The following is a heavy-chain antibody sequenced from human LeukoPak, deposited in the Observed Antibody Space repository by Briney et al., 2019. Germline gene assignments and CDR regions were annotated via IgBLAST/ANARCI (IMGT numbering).Heavy chain of an antibody. CDR3: ARDRSAGGNFDY. CDR2: ISYDGSNK. V-gene: IGHV3-30*04. J-gene: IGHJ4*02. D-gene: IGHD4-23*01. CDR1: GFTFSSYA. Sequence: PGGSLRLSCAASGFTFSSYAMHWVRQAPGKGLEWVAVISYDGSNKYYADSVKGRFTISRDNSKNTLYLQMNSLRAEDTAVYYCARDRSAGGNFDYWGQGTLVTVSS.